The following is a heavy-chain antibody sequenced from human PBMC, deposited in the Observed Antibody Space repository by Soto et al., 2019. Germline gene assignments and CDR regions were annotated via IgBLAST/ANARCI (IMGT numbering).Heavy chain of an antibody. CDR1: GFIFSSYG. CDR2: IRYAGSNK. J-gene: IGHJ4*02. V-gene: IGHV3-33*01. D-gene: IGHD5-12*01. CDR3: ARVKQGRGGYDSPFDY. Sequence: QVQLVESGGGVVQPGGSLRLSCAPSGFIFSSYGMHWVRQAPGKGLEWVAVIRYAGSNKYYADSVKGRFTISRDNSKNTLYLQMNSLRAEDTAVYYCARVKQGRGGYDSPFDYWGQGTLVTVSS.